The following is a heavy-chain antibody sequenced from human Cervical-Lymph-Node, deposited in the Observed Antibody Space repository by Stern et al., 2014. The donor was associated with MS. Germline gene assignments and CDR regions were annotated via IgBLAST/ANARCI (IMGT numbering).Heavy chain of an antibody. CDR1: GFTFSTYA. D-gene: IGHD3-10*01. Sequence: VQLVESGGGVVQPGRSLRLSCAASGFTFSTYAMHWVRQAPGKGLEWMAFISSDGSNKYYRGSVKGRFTISRDNYKDTLYLQMNSLRVEDTAVYYCAREDYYGSGSPLDYWGQGTLVTVSS. V-gene: IGHV3-30-3*01. CDR3: AREDYYGSGSPLDY. J-gene: IGHJ4*02. CDR2: ISSDGSNK.